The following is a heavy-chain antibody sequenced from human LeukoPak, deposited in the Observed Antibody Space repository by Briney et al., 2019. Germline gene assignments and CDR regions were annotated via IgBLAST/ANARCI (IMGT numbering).Heavy chain of an antibody. V-gene: IGHV5-51*04. CDR2: IYPDDSAT. CDR3: ARYGAPSQSDSMFDF. Sequence: GESLKISCKGSGYSFNGYRIGWVRQMPRKGLEWMGIIYPDDSATPYSPSFQGQDTMSAHKPITTAYLHWSILNASHTPMYFCARYGAPSQSDSMFDFWGQGTLVTVSS. J-gene: IGHJ4*02. D-gene: IGHD3-22*01. CDR1: GYSFNGYR.